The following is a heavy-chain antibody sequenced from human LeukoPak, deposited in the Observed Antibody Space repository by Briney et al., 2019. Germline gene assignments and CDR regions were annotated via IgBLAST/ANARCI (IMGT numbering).Heavy chain of an antibody. D-gene: IGHD3-3*02. CDR2: IGSSAGSI. J-gene: IGHJ4*02. CDR3: VKDLHFWSAGDY. CDR1: GFTFSSNA. Sequence: GGSLRLSCAASGFTFSSNAMSWVRQAPGKGLGWVSGIGSSAGSIHYADSVKGRFTISRDNSKNTLYLEMNSLRAEVTAVYYCVKDLHFWSAGDYWGQGTLVTVSS. V-gene: IGHV3-23*01.